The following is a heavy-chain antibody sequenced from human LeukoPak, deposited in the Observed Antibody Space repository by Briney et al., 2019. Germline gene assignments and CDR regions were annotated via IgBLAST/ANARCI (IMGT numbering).Heavy chain of an antibody. D-gene: IGHD4-23*01. Sequence: SVKVSCKASGGTFSSYAISWVRQAPGQGLEWMGGIIPIFGTANYAQKFQGRVTITADESTSTAYMELSSLRSEDTAVYYCARLDDYGGNTNWFDPWGQGTLVTVSS. J-gene: IGHJ5*02. CDR1: GGTFSSYA. CDR2: IIPIFGTA. CDR3: ARLDDYGGNTNWFDP. V-gene: IGHV1-69*13.